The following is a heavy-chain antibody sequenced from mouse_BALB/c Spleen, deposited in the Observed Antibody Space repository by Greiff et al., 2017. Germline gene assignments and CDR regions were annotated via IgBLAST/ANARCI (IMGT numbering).Heavy chain of an antibody. J-gene: IGHJ4*01. V-gene: IGHV1-4*02. D-gene: IGHD1-2*01. Sequence: VQLQESAAELARPGASVKMSCKASGYTFTSYTMHWVKQRPGQGLEWIGYINPSSGYTEYNQKFKDKTTLTADKSSSTAYMQLSSLTSEDSAVYYCARGAEQRQRAMDYWGQGTSVTVSS. CDR2: INPSSGYT. CDR1: GYTFTSYT. CDR3: ARGAEQRQRAMDY.